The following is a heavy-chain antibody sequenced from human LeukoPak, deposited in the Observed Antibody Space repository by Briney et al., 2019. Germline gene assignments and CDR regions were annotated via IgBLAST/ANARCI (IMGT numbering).Heavy chain of an antibody. CDR3: AKDIDPSHGFDY. CDR2: ISGDGGST. V-gene: IGHV3-43*02. Sequence: GGSLRLSCAASGFTFSSFGMHWVRQAPGKGLEWVSLISGDGGSTYYADSVKGRFTISRDNSKNSLYLQMNSLRTEDTALYYCAKDIDPSHGFDYWGQGTLVTVSS. J-gene: IGHJ4*02. CDR1: GFTFSSFG.